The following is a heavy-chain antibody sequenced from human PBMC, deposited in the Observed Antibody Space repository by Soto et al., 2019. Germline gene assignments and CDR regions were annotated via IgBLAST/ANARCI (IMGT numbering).Heavy chain of an antibody. J-gene: IGHJ2*01. Sequence: QVHLVQSGAEVKKPGASVTVSCKTSGYTLTDYYMHWVRQAPGQGLEWMAWINPHTGDTGIAEMFQGRVTMTRDTSTNTAHMGLTSLTSDDTAIYYCAREGGAAPGARREWYLDLWGRGPLVTVSS. CDR2: INPHTGDT. CDR1: GYTLTDYY. D-gene: IGHD6-25*01. CDR3: AREGGAAPGARREWYLDL. V-gene: IGHV1-2*02.